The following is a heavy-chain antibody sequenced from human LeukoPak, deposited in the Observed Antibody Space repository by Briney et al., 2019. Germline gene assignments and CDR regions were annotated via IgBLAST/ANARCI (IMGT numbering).Heavy chain of an antibody. CDR1: GFTFSSYA. Sequence: GGSLRLSCVVSGFTFSSYAMCWVRQAPGKGLEWVSGISDSGGSTFYADSVKGRFTISRDNSKNTLYLQMNSLRAEDTAVYYCAKDRYYYDSSGYLYYFDYWGQGTLVTVSS. J-gene: IGHJ4*02. V-gene: IGHV3-23*01. D-gene: IGHD3-22*01. CDR2: ISDSGGST. CDR3: AKDRYYYDSSGYLYYFDY.